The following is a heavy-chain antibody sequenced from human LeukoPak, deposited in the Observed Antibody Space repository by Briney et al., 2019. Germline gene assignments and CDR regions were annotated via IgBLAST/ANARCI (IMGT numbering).Heavy chain of an antibody. Sequence: GASVKVSCKASGYTFTSYDINWVRQATGQGLEWMGWMNPNSGNTGYAQKFQGRVTMTRNTSISTAYMELSSLRSEDTAVYYCARAVHSVTALDYGMDVWGQGTTVTVSS. CDR3: ARAVHSVTALDYGMDV. J-gene: IGHJ6*02. CDR1: GYTFTSYD. D-gene: IGHD2-21*02. CDR2: MNPNSGNT. V-gene: IGHV1-8*01.